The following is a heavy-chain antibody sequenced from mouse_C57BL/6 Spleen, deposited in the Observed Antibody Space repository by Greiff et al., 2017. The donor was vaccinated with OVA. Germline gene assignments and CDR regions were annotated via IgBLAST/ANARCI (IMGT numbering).Heavy chain of an antibody. CDR1: GFTFSSYA. Sequence: DVKLVESGGGLVKPGGSLKLSCAASGFTFSSYAMSWVRQTPEKRLEWVATISDGGSYTYYPDNVKGRFTISRDNAKNNLYLQMSHLKSEDTAMYYCARGGTTVGYFDVWGTGTTVTVSS. CDR3: ARGGTTVGYFDV. CDR2: ISDGGSYT. V-gene: IGHV5-4*03. D-gene: IGHD1-1*01. J-gene: IGHJ1*03.